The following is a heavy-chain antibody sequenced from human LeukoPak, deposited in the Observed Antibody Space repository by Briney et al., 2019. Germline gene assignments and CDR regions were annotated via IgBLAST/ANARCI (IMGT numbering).Heavy chain of an antibody. Sequence: GGSLRLSCAASGFTFSSYAMSWVRQAPGKGLEWVSAISGSGGSTYYADSVKGRFTISRDNSKNTVNPQMNSLRAEDTAVYYCARHYYDSTGYYPCWIYWGQGTLVSVSS. CDR1: GFTFSSYA. D-gene: IGHD3-22*01. CDR3: ARHYYDSTGYYPCWIY. J-gene: IGHJ4*02. V-gene: IGHV3-23*01. CDR2: ISGSGGST.